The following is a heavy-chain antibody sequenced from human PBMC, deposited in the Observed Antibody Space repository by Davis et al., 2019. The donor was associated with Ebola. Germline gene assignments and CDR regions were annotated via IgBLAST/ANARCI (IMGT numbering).Heavy chain of an antibody. CDR2: IYHSGST. V-gene: IGHV4-4*02. D-gene: IGHD2-15*01. CDR1: GGSISSSNW. J-gene: IGHJ6*02. CDR3: ARGYCSGGSCYDYYYGMDV. Sequence: MPSETLSLTCAVSGGSISSSNWWSWVRQPPGKGLEWIGEIYHSGSTHYNPSLKSRVTISVDKSKNQFSLKLSSVTAADTAVYYCARGYCSGGSCYDYYYGMDVWGQGTTVTVSS.